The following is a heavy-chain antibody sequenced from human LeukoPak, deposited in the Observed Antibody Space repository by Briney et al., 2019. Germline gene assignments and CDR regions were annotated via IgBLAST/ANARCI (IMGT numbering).Heavy chain of an antibody. Sequence: SETLSLTCTVSGGSISSYWSWIRQPAGKGLEWIGRIYGSGTTTYNPSLKSRGSMSIDTSKNQFSLKLMSVTAADTAVYYCARDSGTTGEVKFDPWGQGTLVTVSS. CDR1: GGSISSY. CDR3: ARDSGTTGEVKFDP. V-gene: IGHV4-4*07. D-gene: IGHD3-10*01. J-gene: IGHJ5*02. CDR2: IYGSGTT.